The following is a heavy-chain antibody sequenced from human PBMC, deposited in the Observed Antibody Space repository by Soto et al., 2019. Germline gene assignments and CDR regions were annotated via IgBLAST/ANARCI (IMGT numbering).Heavy chain of an antibody. J-gene: IGHJ6*02. CDR2: FSGSGGST. CDR1: GFTFSNYA. V-gene: IGHV3-23*01. D-gene: IGHD3-3*01. Sequence: EVQLLESGGGLVQPGGSLRLSCAAAGFTFSNYALTWVRQSPGKGLEWVSTFSGSGGSTYYAYSVRGRFTISRDNSKNTQILQMNSLRVEVSDIYYCARDWTGDTCPCLDVWGQGTTVSVSS. CDR3: ARDWTGDTCPCLDV.